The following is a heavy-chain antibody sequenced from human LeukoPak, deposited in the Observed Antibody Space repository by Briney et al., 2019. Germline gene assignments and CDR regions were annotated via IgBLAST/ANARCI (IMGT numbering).Heavy chain of an antibody. V-gene: IGHV1-8*01. CDR3: ARGGDGYNTVDY. CDR2: MNPNSGNT. CDR1: GYTFTIYD. D-gene: IGHD5-24*01. Sequence: ASVTVSCTASGYTFTIYDINWVRQATGQGLEWMGWMNPNSGNTGYAQKFQGRVTMTRNTSISTAYMELSSLRSEDTAVYYCARGGDGYNTVDYWGQGTLVTVSS. J-gene: IGHJ4*02.